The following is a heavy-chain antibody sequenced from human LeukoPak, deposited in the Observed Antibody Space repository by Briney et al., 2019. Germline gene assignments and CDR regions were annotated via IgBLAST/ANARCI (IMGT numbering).Heavy chain of an antibody. CDR2: INPNSGGT. Sequence: GASVKVSCKASGYTFTGYYMHWVRQAPGQGLEWMGWINPNSGGTNYAQKFQGRVTMTRDTSISTAYMELSRLRSDDTAVYYCARDLGGSGSYPQNDYWGQGTLVTVSS. J-gene: IGHJ4*02. D-gene: IGHD3-10*01. CDR1: GYTFTGYY. CDR3: ARDLGGSGSYPQNDY. V-gene: IGHV1-2*02.